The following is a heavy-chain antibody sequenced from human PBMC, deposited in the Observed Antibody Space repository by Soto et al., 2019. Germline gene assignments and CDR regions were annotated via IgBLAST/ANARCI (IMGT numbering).Heavy chain of an antibody. J-gene: IGHJ3*02. Sequence: PGGSLRLSCAASGFTFSSYAMHWVRQAPGKGLEWVAVISYDGSNKYYADSVKGRFTISRDNSKNTLYLQMNSLRAEDTAVYYCARDVTTIFGVVIPFDIWGQGTMVTLSS. CDR3: ARDVTTIFGVVIPFDI. CDR1: GFTFSSYA. CDR2: ISYDGSNK. D-gene: IGHD3-3*01. V-gene: IGHV3-30-3*01.